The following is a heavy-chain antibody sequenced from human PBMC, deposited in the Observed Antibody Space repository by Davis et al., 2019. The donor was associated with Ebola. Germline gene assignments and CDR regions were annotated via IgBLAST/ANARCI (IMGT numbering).Heavy chain of an antibody. J-gene: IGHJ5*01. CDR1: GASISGGDYY. D-gene: IGHD3-22*01. CDR3: ARDYYDSSGYSWFDS. Sequence: SETLSLTCTVSGASISGGDYYWSWIRQPPGKGLEWIGYIYYSGSTYYNPSLRSRVTISVDTSKNQFSLKLSSVTAADTAMYYCARDYYDSSGYSWFDSWGQGTLVTVSS. CDR2: IYYSGST. V-gene: IGHV4-30-4*01.